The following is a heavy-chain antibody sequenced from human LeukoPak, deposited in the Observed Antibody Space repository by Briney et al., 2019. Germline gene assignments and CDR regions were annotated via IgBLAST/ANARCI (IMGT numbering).Heavy chain of an antibody. J-gene: IGHJ4*02. D-gene: IGHD3-22*01. V-gene: IGHV3-7*04. CDR2: IKQDGSDK. Sequence: GGSLRLSCAASGFTFSGCAFHWVRQAPGKGLEWVANIKQDGSDKYYVDSVKGRFTISRDNAKNSLYLQMNSLRAEDTAVYYCARDPYDSSWGLCYFDYWGQGNLVTVSS. CDR3: ARDPYDSSWGLCYFDY. CDR1: GFTFSGCA.